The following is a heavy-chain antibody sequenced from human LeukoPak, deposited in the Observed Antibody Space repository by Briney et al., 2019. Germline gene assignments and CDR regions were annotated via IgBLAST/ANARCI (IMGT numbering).Heavy chain of an antibody. CDR2: ISAYNGNT. V-gene: IGHV1-18*01. CDR3: ARDVPVTGDSPYYYYYYMDV. J-gene: IGHJ6*03. CDR1: GYTFISYG. D-gene: IGHD2-21*02. Sequence: GASVKVSCKASGYTFISYGISWVRQAPGQGLEWMGWISAYNGNTNYAQKLQGRVTMTTDTSTSTAYMELRSLRSDGTAVYYCARDVPVTGDSPYYYYYYMDVWGKGTTVTVSS.